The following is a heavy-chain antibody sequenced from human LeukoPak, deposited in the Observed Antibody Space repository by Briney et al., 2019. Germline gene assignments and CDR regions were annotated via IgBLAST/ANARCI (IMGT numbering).Heavy chain of an antibody. CDR1: GGSVSSYY. J-gene: IGHJ5*02. Sequence: PSETLSLTCTVSGGSVSSYYWSWIRQPPGKGLEWIAYIYYSGSTKYNPSLKSRVTISLDRSKNQFSLKLRSVTAADTAVYYCARLQVHCGGDCYTRWFDPWGQGTLVTVSS. V-gene: IGHV4-59*08. CDR2: IYYSGST. D-gene: IGHD2-21*02. CDR3: ARLQVHCGGDCYTRWFDP.